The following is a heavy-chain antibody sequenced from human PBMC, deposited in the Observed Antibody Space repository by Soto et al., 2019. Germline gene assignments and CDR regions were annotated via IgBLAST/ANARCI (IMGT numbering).Heavy chain of an antibody. CDR3: ARGVFYYYGSSGYAPDY. CDR1: GFTSSSYV. Sequence: VQLVESGGGLVKPGGSLRLSCAASGFTSSSYVMHWVRQAPGKGLEWVALISFDGSKKNYADSVKGRFTISRDNSKNMMYLQMNSLRHEDTAVYYCARGVFYYYGSSGYAPDYWGQGTLVTVSS. D-gene: IGHD3-22*01. CDR2: ISFDGSKK. V-gene: IGHV3-30-3*01. J-gene: IGHJ4*02.